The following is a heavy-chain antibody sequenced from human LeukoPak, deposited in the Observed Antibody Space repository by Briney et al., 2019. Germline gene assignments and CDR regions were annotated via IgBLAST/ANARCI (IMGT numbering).Heavy chain of an antibody. CDR1: GFTFSSYW. CDR2: IKQDGSEK. CDR3: ASVLLYGDHDY. D-gene: IGHD4-17*01. J-gene: IGHJ4*02. V-gene: IGHV3-7*01. Sequence: GGSLRLSCAASGFTFSSYWMSWVRQAPGKGLEWVANIKQDGSEKYYVDSVKGRFTISRDNAKNSLYLQMNSLRAEDTAVYYCASVLLYGDHDYWGQGTLVTVSS.